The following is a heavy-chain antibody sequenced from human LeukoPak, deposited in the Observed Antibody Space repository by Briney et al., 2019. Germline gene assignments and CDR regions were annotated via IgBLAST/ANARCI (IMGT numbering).Heavy chain of an antibody. J-gene: IGHJ4*02. CDR3: ARTYGSGSLDY. CDR2: ISSSSSTI. Sequence: GGSLRLSCAASGFTFSSYSMNWVRQAPGKGLEWVSYISSSSSTIYYADSVQGRFTISRDNAKNSVYLQMNSLRAEDTAVYYCARTYGSGSLDYGGQGTLVTVSS. V-gene: IGHV3-48*01. D-gene: IGHD2-15*01. CDR1: GFTFSSYS.